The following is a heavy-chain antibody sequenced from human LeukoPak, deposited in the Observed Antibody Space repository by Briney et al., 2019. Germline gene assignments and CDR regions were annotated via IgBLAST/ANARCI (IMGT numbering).Heavy chain of an antibody. CDR1: GFTFSHYW. J-gene: IGHJ4*02. V-gene: IGHV4-59*01. D-gene: IGHD4-17*01. CDR2: IYYSGTT. Sequence: GSLTLSCAASGFTFSHYWMTWVRQAPGKGLEWIGYIYYSGTTNYNPSLRSRVTISVDRSQNQLSLKLSSVTAADTAVYYCARPTVTTGAFDSWGQGALVTVSS. CDR3: ARPTVTTGAFDS.